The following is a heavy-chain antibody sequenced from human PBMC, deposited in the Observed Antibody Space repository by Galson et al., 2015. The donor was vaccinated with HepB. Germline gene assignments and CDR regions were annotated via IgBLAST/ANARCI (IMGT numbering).Heavy chain of an antibody. CDR2: IFPDDSDT. Sequence: QSGAEVKKSGESLKISCKGSGYYFPTWWIGWVRQRPGKGLKWMGIIFPDDSDTRYSPSFQGPVTMSADRSINTAYLLWSSLKASDTAMYYCARRRFDSSTTYNFDYWGPGTLVTVSS. V-gene: IGHV5-51*03. CDR1: GYYFPTWW. J-gene: IGHJ4*02. CDR3: ARRRFDSSTTYNFDY. D-gene: IGHD2/OR15-2a*01.